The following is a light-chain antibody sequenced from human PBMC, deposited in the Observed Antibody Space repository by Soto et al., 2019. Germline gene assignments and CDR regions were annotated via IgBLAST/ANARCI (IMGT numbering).Light chain of an antibody. CDR3: NSYTGSNNPV. Sequence: QSVLTQPPSASGSPGQSVTISCTGTSSDVGGYNYVSWYQQHPGKAPKLMIYEVSKRPSGVPDRFSGSKSGNTASLTVSGLQAEDEADYYCNSYTGSNNPVFGGGTQLTVL. J-gene: IGLJ2*01. CDR2: EVS. CDR1: SSDVGGYNY. V-gene: IGLV2-8*01.